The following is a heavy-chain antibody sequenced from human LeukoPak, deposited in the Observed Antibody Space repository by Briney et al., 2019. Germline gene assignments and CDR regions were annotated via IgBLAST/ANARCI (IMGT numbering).Heavy chain of an antibody. Sequence: SETLSLTCTVSGGSISSYYWSWIRQPPGKGLEWIGYIYYSGSTNYNPSLKSRVTISVDTSKNQFSLKLSSVTAADTAVYYRASTVGESPWGYFDYWGQGTLVTVSS. J-gene: IGHJ4*02. V-gene: IGHV4-59*01. CDR1: GGSISSYY. D-gene: IGHD3-10*01. CDR3: ASTVGESPWGYFDY. CDR2: IYYSGST.